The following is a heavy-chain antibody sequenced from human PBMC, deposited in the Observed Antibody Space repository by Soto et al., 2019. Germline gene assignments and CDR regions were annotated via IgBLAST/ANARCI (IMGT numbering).Heavy chain of an antibody. CDR1: GDSISSGAYY. D-gene: IGHD2-15*01. Sequence: QVQLQESGPGLLKPSQTLSLTCSVFGDSISSGAYYWSWVRQNPGKGLEWIGFISYSGSTLYNPSLKSRLTISVDTSKNQFSLKLTSVTAADTAVYYCARDLKACSGGYCDPSGLGYWGQGTLVTVSS. CDR2: ISYSGST. CDR3: ARDLKACSGGYCDPSGLGY. V-gene: IGHV4-31*03. J-gene: IGHJ4*02.